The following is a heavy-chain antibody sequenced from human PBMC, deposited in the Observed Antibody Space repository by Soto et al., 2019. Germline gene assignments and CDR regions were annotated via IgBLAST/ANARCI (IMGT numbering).Heavy chain of an antibody. Sequence: EVQLVESGGGLVQPGGSLRLSCAASGFTVSSNYMSWVRQAPGKGLEWGSVIYSGGSTFYADSVKGRFTISRDNSKNTVYLQMNRLRAEDAGVYYCAREIGRGAAQTNYMDVWGKGTTVTVS. CDR3: AREIGRGAAQTNYMDV. J-gene: IGHJ6*03. D-gene: IGHD6-6*01. CDR1: GFTVSSNY. CDR2: IYSGGST. V-gene: IGHV3-66*01.